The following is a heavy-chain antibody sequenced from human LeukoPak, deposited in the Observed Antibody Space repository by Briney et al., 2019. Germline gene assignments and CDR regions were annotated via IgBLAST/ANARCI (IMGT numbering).Heavy chain of an antibody. Sequence: GGSLRLSCAASGFTFTSYWMSWVRQAPGKGLEWVANIKQDGSEKHYVDSVKGRFTISRDNANNSLFLQMDSLRVEDTAFYYWAREVYFGPGSPAYGGQGPLVTVSS. V-gene: IGHV3-7*01. J-gene: IGHJ4*02. D-gene: IGHD3-10*01. CDR2: IKQDGSEK. CDR3: AREVYFGPGSPAY. CDR1: GFTFTSYW.